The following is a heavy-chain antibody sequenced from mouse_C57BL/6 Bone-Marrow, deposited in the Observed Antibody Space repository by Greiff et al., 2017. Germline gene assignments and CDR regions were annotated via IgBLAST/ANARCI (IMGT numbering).Heavy chain of an antibody. Sequence: VQLQQSGPELVKPGASVKISCKASGYTFTDYYLNWVKQRPGQGLEWIGWIFPGSGSTYYNEKFKGKATLTVDKSSSTAYMLISSLTSEDSAVYFCARGVYGSWFAYWGQGTLVTVSA. CDR3: ARGVYGSWFAY. CDR1: GYTFTDYY. CDR2: IFPGSGST. J-gene: IGHJ3*01. D-gene: IGHD1-1*01. V-gene: IGHV1-75*01.